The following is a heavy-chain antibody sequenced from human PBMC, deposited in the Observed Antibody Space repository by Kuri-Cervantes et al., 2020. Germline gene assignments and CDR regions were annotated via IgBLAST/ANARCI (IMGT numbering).Heavy chain of an antibody. Sequence: GGSLRLSCTASGFPFGGFGLSWVRQAPGKGLEWVGFIRSKGYGGTIEYAASVKGRFTISRDDSKSIAYLQMNSLKTEDTAVYYCTRVSAVTTNWGQGTLVTVSS. CDR3: TRVSAVTTN. CDR1: GFPFGGFG. D-gene: IGHD4-11*01. V-gene: IGHV3-49*04. J-gene: IGHJ4*02. CDR2: IRSKGYGGTI.